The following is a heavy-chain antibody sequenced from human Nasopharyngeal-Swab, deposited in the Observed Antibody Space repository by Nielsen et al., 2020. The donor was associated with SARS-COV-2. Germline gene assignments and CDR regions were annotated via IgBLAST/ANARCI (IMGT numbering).Heavy chain of an antibody. CDR2: INPDSGDT. V-gene: IGHV1-2*02. J-gene: IGHJ4*02. CDR3: ARDYYDNYDSDY. Sequence: ASVKVSCKASGYTLTGYYMHWVRQVPGQGLEWVGCINPDSGDTKYAQKFQGRVTVSSDRSRSTAYIELSRLRSDDTAVYYCARDYYDNYDSDYWGQGTLVTVSS. D-gene: IGHD3-22*01. CDR1: GYTLTGYY.